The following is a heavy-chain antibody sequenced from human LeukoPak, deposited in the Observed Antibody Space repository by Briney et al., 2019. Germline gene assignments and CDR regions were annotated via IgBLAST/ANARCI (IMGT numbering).Heavy chain of an antibody. Sequence: GGSLRLSCAASGFTFSSYEMNWVRQAPGKGLEWVSYISSSGSTIYYADSVKGRFTISRDNAKNSLYLQMNSLRAEDTAVYYCARKISNGGSGISNYYYMDVWGKGTTVTVSS. D-gene: IGHD2-8*01. V-gene: IGHV3-48*03. CDR1: GFTFSSYE. J-gene: IGHJ6*03. CDR2: ISSSGSTI. CDR3: ARKISNGGSGISNYYYMDV.